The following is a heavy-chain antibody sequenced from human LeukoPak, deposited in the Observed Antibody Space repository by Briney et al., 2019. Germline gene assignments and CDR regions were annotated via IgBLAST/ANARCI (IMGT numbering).Heavy chain of an antibody. Sequence: GGSLRLSCAASGFTFSSSAMSWVRQAPGKGLEWVAVLWYDGSNKYYADSVKGRVTISRDNSKNTLFLQMDGLRAEDTAVYYCARGAWDSRVSFFFDSWGQGTLVTVSS. D-gene: IGHD3-22*01. CDR3: ARGAWDSRVSFFFDS. CDR1: GFTFSSSA. CDR2: LWYDGSNK. J-gene: IGHJ4*02. V-gene: IGHV3-33*08.